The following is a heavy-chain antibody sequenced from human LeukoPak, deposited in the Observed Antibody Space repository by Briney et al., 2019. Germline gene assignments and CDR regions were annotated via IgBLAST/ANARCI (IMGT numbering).Heavy chain of an antibody. CDR1: GGSISSSSYY. CDR2: IYYSGST. J-gene: IGHJ6*03. Sequence: PSETLSLTCTVSGGSISSSSYYWGWIRQPPGKGLEWIGSIYYSGSTYYNPSLKSRVTILVDTSKNQFSLKLSSVTAADMAVYYCARGYYDSSGYYQIYYYYYMDVWGKGTTVTVSS. CDR3: ARGYYDSSGYYQIYYYYYMDV. V-gene: IGHV4-39*07. D-gene: IGHD3-22*01.